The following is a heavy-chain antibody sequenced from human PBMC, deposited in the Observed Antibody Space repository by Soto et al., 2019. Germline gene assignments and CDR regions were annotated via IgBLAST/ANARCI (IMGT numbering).Heavy chain of an antibody. CDR1: GYTFTGHY. J-gene: IGHJ4*02. V-gene: IGHV1-2*02. D-gene: IGHD6-19*01. CDR3: AAVSGGVTLDY. Sequence: ASVKVSCKASGYTFTGHYMHWVRQAPGQGLEWMGWTNPNTGGTSYAQKFQGRVTMARDTSISTAYMELSRLRSDDTAVYYCAAVSGGVTLDYWGQGTLVTVSS. CDR2: TNPNTGGT.